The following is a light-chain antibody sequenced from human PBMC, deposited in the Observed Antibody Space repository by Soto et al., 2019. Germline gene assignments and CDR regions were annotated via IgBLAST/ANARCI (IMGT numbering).Light chain of an antibody. Sequence: IQMTQSPSSLSASVGDRVTITCRASQAISSALAWYQQKPGKPPKLLIYDASTLQSGVPSRFSGTASGTDFTLTINSLQPEDFATYYCQQFHSYPITFGQGTRLEIK. J-gene: IGKJ5*01. CDR3: QQFHSYPIT. CDR2: DAS. V-gene: IGKV1-13*02. CDR1: QAISSA.